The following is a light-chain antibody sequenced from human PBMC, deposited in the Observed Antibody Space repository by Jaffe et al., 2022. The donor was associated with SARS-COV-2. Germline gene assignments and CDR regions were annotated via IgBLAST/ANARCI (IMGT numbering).Light chain of an antibody. Sequence: DIQMTQSPSSLSASVGDRVTITCRASQSIFNYLNWYQQKPGEAPKVLISAASRLQSGVPSRFSGSGSGTDFALTISSLQLEDFATYYCQQSYRIPITFGQGTRLEIK. CDR2: AAS. J-gene: IGKJ5*01. CDR1: QSIFNY. V-gene: IGKV1-39*01. CDR3: QQSYRIPIT.